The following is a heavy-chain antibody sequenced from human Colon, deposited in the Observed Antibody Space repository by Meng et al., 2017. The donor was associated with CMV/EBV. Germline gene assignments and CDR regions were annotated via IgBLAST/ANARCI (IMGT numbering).Heavy chain of an antibody. J-gene: IGHJ6*02. D-gene: IGHD2-21*01. CDR2: VYPGDSDT. V-gene: IGHV5-51*01. CDR3: ARPGARAYCDGSMCYSGMDV. Sequence: GESLKISCEASGYTFSSYWIAWVRQVPGKGLEWMGIVYPGDSDTRYNPSFEGQVTISVDKSITTAFLEGRSLRASDSGVYYCARPGARAYCDGSMCYSGMDVWGQGTTVTVSS. CDR1: GYTFSSYW.